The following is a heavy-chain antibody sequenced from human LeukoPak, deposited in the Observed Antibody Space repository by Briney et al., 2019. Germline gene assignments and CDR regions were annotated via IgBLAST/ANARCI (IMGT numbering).Heavy chain of an antibody. J-gene: IGHJ4*02. D-gene: IGHD2/OR15-2a*01. CDR3: ARGKYSFDY. V-gene: IGHV3-23*01. CDR2: IFGSGGSP. CDR1: GFTFGSFA. Sequence: GGSLRLSCEASGFTFGSFAMYWVRQAPGKGLDWIAGIFGSGGSPHYADSVKGRFTISRDNSKNTVYLQINSLRAEDTAVYYCARGKYSFDYWGQGTLVTVSS.